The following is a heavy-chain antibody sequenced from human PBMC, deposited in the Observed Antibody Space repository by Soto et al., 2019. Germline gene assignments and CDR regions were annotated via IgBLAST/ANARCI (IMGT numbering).Heavy chain of an antibody. CDR2: IYHSGST. J-gene: IGHJ4*02. D-gene: IGHD3-10*01. CDR3: ARERVRGVGSDY. CDR1: GGTISSGGYS. Sequence: SEPLSLTCAVSGGTISSGGYSWSWIRQPPGKGLEWIGYIYHSGSTYYNPSLKSRVTISVDRSKNQFSLKLSSVTAADTAVFYCARERVRGVGSDYWGQGTLVTVSS. V-gene: IGHV4-30-2*01.